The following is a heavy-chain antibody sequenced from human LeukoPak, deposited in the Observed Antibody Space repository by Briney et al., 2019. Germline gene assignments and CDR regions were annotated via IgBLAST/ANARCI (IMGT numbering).Heavy chain of an antibody. J-gene: IGHJ4*02. D-gene: IGHD3-10*01. Sequence: SETLSLTCTVSGGSINNFYWYWVRQPPGKGLEWIGYTYYTGSTNYNPSLKSRVTTSVDTSKNLFSLRLTYLTAADTAVYYCARVGGSGSSFDYWGQGTQVTVSS. CDR1: GGSINNFY. CDR3: ARVGGSGSSFDY. V-gene: IGHV4-59*01. CDR2: TYYTGST.